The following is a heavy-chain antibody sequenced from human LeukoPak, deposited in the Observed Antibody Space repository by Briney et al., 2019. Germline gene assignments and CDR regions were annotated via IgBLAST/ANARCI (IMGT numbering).Heavy chain of an antibody. D-gene: IGHD3-22*01. V-gene: IGHV3-7*03. CDR3: AKDADSSGYYYGTDAFDI. CDR1: GFTFSSYA. CDR2: INQDGSEK. J-gene: IGHJ3*02. Sequence: PGGSLRLSCAASGFTFSSYAMHWVRQAPGKGLEWVANINQDGSEKYYVDSVKGRFTISRDNAKNSLYLQMNSLRAEDTALYYCAKDADSSGYYYGTDAFDIWGQGTMVTVSS.